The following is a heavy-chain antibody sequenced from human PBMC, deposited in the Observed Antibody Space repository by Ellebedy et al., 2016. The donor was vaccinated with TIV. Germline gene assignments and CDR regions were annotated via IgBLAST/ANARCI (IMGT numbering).Heavy chain of an antibody. V-gene: IGHV3-23*01. CDR2: ISGSAVST. D-gene: IGHD3-22*01. J-gene: IGHJ4*02. Sequence: PGGSLRLSCAASGFTFSSYAMSWVRQAPGKGLEWASGISGSAVSTAYADSVKGRFTISRDNSNNTLYLQMNSLRDEDTAIYYCAKGRGGGSDSSAPRYYFDYWGLGTLVTVSS. CDR1: GFTFSSYA. CDR3: AKGRGGGSDSSAPRYYFDY.